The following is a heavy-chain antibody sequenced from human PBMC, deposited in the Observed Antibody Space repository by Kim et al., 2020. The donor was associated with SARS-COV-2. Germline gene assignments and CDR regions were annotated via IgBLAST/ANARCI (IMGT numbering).Heavy chain of an antibody. CDR3: AKDGWELKPSYYFDY. J-gene: IGHJ4*01. CDR2: ISYDGSNK. CDR1: GFTFSSYG. D-gene: IGHD1-26*01. Sequence: GGSLRLSCAASGFTFSSYGMHWVRQAPGKGLEWVAVISYDGSNKYYADSVKGRFTISRDNSKNTLYLQMNSLRAEDTAVYYCAKDGWELKPSYYFDYWG. V-gene: IGHV3-30*18.